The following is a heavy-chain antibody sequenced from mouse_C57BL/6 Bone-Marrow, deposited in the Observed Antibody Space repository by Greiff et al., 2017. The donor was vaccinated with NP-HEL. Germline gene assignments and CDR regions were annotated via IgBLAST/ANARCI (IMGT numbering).Heavy chain of an antibody. D-gene: IGHD2-4*01. V-gene: IGHV8-8*01. Sequence: QVTLKESGPGILQPSQTLSLTCSFSGFSLSTFGMGVGWIRQPSGKGLEWLAHIWWDDDKYYNPALKSRLTISKDTSKNQVFLKIANVDTADTATYYCARISTMITTRYYAMDYWGQGTSVTVSS. CDR3: ARISTMITTRYYAMDY. CDR1: GFSLSTFGMG. J-gene: IGHJ4*01. CDR2: IWWDDDK.